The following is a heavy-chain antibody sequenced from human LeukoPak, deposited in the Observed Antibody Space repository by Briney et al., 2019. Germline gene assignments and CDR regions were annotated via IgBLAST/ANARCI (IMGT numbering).Heavy chain of an antibody. CDR2: INSDGSST. J-gene: IGHJ5*02. CDR1: GFTSSSYW. D-gene: IGHD6-13*01. Sequence: GGSQRLSCAASGFTSSSYWMHWVRQAPGKGLVWVSRINSDGSSTSYADSVKGRFTISRDNAKNTLYLQMNSLRAEDTAVYYCARVDGRTNKYSSSWYRPYGPGPFDPWGQGTLVTVSS. V-gene: IGHV3-74*01. CDR3: ARVDGRTNKYSSSWYRPYGPGPFDP.